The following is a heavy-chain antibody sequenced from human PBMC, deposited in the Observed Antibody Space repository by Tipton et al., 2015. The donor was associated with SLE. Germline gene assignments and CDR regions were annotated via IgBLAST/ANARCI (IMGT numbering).Heavy chain of an antibody. CDR3: AISGRYSGYDPRPGRG. CDR2: INHSGST. Sequence: TLSLTCAVSGGSISSSNWWSWVRQPPGKGLEWIGEINHSGSTNYNPSLKSRVTISVDTSKNQFSLKLSSVTAADTAVYYCAISGRYSGYDPRPGRGWGQGTLVTVSS. V-gene: IGHV4-4*02. CDR1: GGSISSSNW. D-gene: IGHD5-12*01. J-gene: IGHJ4*02.